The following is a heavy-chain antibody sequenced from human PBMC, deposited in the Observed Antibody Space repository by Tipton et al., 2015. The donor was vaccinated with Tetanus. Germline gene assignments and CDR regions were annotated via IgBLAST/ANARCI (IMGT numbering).Heavy chain of an antibody. D-gene: IGHD1-1*01. J-gene: IGHJ4*02. CDR2: ISWNSGSI. CDR1: GFTFSSYS. Sequence: SLRLSCAASGFTFSSYSMHWVRQAPGKGLEWVSGISWNSGSIGYADSVKGRFTISRDNAKNSLYLQMNSLRAEDTALYYCAKVNWNVYYFDYWGQGTLVTVSS. V-gene: IGHV3-9*01. CDR3: AKVNWNVYYFDY.